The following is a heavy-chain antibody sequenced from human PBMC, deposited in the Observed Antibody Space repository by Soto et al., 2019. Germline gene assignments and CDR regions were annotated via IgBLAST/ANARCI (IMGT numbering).Heavy chain of an antibody. CDR2: IGPETGDT. D-gene: IGHD5-12*01. CDR3: GRGRSGQIVVFC. Sequence: ASVKVDCKASGYTCTGHYIHWVRQAPEQGPEWMGEIGPETGDTRYEKKFRGRVTMTRDMSITTVYMELNNLSPDDTAVYYCGRGRSGQIVVFCCGQATPVTVSS. CDR1: GYTCTGHY. V-gene: IGHV1-2*02. J-gene: IGHJ4*02.